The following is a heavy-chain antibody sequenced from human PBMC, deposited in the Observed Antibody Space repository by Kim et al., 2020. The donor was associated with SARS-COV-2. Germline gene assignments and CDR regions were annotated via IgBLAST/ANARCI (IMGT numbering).Heavy chain of an antibody. J-gene: IGHJ4*02. CDR3: ARSGYSSGWYRWQFDY. Sequence: GGSLRLSCAASGFTFSSYEMNWVRQAPGKGLEWVSYISSSGSTIYYADSVKGRFTISRDNAKNSLYLQMNSLRAEDTAVYYCARSGYSSGWYRWQFDYWGQGTLVTVSS. CDR2: ISSSGSTI. D-gene: IGHD6-19*01. CDR1: GFTFSSYE. V-gene: IGHV3-48*03.